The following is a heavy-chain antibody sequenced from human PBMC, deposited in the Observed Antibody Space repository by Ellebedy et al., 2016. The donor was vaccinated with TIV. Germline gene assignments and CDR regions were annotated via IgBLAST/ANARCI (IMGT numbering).Heavy chain of an antibody. CDR2: MNPKRHDT. CDR1: GYTFNSYD. CDR3: VRGHLRWEV. Sequence: ASVKVSXXASGYTFNSYDINWVRKATGQGLEWMGWMNPKRHDTGYAQKFQGRVTMTRNTSITTAYMELSSLRSDDTGVYYCVRGHLRWEVWGQGTLVTVSS. D-gene: IGHD3-3*01. V-gene: IGHV1-8*01. J-gene: IGHJ4*02.